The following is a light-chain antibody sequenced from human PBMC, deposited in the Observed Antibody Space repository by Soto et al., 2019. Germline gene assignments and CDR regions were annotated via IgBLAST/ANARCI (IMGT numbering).Light chain of an antibody. J-gene: IGKJ4*01. Sequence: DIQMTQSPSTLSASVGDRVTITCRASQSISSWLAWYQQKPGKAPKLLIYRASSLQSGVPSRFSGSGSGTEFTLTISSLQPDDFATYYCQHYNSYSLTFGAGTKVEIK. CDR3: QHYNSYSLT. CDR2: RAS. CDR1: QSISSW. V-gene: IGKV1-5*03.